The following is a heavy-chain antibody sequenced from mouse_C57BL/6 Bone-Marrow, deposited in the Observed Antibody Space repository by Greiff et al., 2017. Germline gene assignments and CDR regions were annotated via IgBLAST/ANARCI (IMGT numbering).Heavy chain of an antibody. CDR3: ARAYGSSPFAY. Sequence: EVQGVESGGGLVQPGGSLSLSCAASGFTFTDYYMSWVRQPPGKALEWLGFIRNKANGYTTEYSASVKGRFPISRDNSQSILYLQMNALRAEDSATYFCARAYGSSPFAYWGQGTLVTVSA. V-gene: IGHV7-3*01. D-gene: IGHD1-1*01. CDR2: IRNKANGYTT. J-gene: IGHJ3*01. CDR1: GFTFTDYY.